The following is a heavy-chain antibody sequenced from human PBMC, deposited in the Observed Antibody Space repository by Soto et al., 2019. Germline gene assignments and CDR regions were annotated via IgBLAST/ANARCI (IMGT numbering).Heavy chain of an antibody. V-gene: IGHV3-23*01. CDR2: ISGSGTST. D-gene: IGHD3-10*01. J-gene: IGHJ3*02. CDR1: GFTFSSYA. Sequence: EVQLLDSGGGLVQPGGSLSLSCAASGFTFSSYAMSWVRQAPGKGLEWVSTISGSGTSTYYADSVRGRFTISRDNSKNTLYLQMNSLRAEDTAIYHCAKGATGNYYRSAFEIWGQGTMVTVSS. CDR3: AKGATGNYYRSAFEI.